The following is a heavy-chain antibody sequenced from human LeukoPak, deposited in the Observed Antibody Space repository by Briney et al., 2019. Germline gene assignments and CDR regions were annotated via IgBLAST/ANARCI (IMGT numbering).Heavy chain of an antibody. CDR2: IYYSGST. CDR1: GGSISSSSYY. V-gene: IGHV4-39*07. J-gene: IGHJ4*02. Sequence: PSETLSLTCTVSGGSISSSSYYWGWIRQPPGKGLEWIGSIYYSGSTYYNPSLKSRVTISVDTSKNQVSLKLSSVTAADTAVYYCATSGPIYYGSGSYYNYFDYWGQGTLVTVSS. D-gene: IGHD3-10*01. CDR3: ATSGPIYYGSGSYYNYFDY.